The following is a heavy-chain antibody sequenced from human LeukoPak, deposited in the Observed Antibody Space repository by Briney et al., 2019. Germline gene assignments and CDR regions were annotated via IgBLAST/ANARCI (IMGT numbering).Heavy chain of an antibody. J-gene: IGHJ4*02. CDR2: IVSNGGNT. V-gene: IGHV3-64*02. Sequence: GGSLRLSCAASGFTFSSHAMHWVRQAPGKGLEYVSAIVSNGGNTYYADSVRGRFTISRDNSKDTVYLQMGSLRPEDTAVYYAASDIWGQGALVTVSS. CDR1: GFTFSSHA. CDR3: ASDI.